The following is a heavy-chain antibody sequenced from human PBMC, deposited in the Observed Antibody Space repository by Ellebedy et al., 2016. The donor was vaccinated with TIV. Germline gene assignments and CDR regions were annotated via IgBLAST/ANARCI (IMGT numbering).Heavy chain of an antibody. CDR2: INPSGGST. J-gene: IGHJ6*02. CDR3: ARLVVAATDYYYGMDV. Sequence: ASVKVSCKASGYTFTSYYMHWVRQAPGQGLEWMGIINPSGGSTSYAQKFQGRVTMTRDTSTSTVYMELSSPRSEDPAVYYCARLVVAATDYYYGMDVWGQGTTVTVSS. CDR1: GYTFTSYY. D-gene: IGHD2-15*01. V-gene: IGHV1-46*01.